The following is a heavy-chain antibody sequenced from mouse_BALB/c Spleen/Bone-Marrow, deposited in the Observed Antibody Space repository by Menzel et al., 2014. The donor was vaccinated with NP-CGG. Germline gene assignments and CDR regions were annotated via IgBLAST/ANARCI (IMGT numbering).Heavy chain of an antibody. Sequence: EVQLQQSGGGLVKPGGSLKLSCAASGFTFGDYYMYWVRQTPEKRLEWVATISDGGSYTYYPDSVKGRFTISRDNAKNNLYLQMSSLKSEDTAMYYCAREVAMDYWGQGTSVTVSS. CDR3: AREVAMDY. J-gene: IGHJ4*01. CDR1: GFTFGDYY. CDR2: ISDGGSYT. V-gene: IGHV5-4*02.